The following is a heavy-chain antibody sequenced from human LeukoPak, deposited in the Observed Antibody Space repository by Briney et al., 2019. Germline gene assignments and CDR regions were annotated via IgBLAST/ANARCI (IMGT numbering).Heavy chain of an antibody. Sequence: SCKASXGTFSSYAISWVRQAPGQGLEWMGGIIPIFGTANYAQKFQGRVTITADKSTSTAYMELSSLRSEDTAVYYCARSFGCSGGSCYSNWFDPWGQGTLVTVSS. V-gene: IGHV1-69*06. CDR2: IIPIFGTA. D-gene: IGHD2-15*01. J-gene: IGHJ5*02. CDR1: XGTFSSYA. CDR3: ARSFGCSGGSCYSNWFDP.